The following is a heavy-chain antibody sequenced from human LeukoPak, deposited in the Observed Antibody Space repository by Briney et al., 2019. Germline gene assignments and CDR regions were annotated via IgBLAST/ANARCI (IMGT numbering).Heavy chain of an antibody. J-gene: IGHJ4*02. CDR1: GFTFTRYW. Sequence: GGSLLLSCAASGFTFTRYWMSWVRPAPGRGLEWVANIKQDGSESHYVDSVKCRFTISRDNARNLVYLQMNSLRDDDTAVYYCARDGDYIMPPFDYWGQGILVTVSS. CDR3: ARDGDYIMPPFDY. D-gene: IGHD4-17*01. CDR2: IKQDGSES. V-gene: IGHV3-7*01.